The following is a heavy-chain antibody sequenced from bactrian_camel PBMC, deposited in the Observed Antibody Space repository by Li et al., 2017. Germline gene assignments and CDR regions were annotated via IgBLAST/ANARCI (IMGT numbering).Heavy chain of an antibody. Sequence: HVQLVESGGGSVQAGGSLRLSCAATGNAYNCMAWFRQPSGKGRERVAAISTVGGGTYYADSVKGRFTISQDNARTTLYLQMNSLKPDDTAIYYCAADSAALVLGAPEADDFTYWGQGTQVTVS. CDR2: ISTVGGGT. CDR3: AADSAALVLGAPEADDFTY. D-gene: IGHD1*01. J-gene: IGHJ4*01. V-gene: IGHV3S1*01. CDR1: GNAYNC.